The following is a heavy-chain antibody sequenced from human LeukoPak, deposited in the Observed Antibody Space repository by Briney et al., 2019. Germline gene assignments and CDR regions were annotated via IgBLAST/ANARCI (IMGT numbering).Heavy chain of an antibody. CDR1: GLTVSSNY. CDR2: ISGSGGST. J-gene: IGHJ6*02. D-gene: IGHD5/OR15-5a*01. V-gene: IGHV3-23*01. Sequence: GGSLRLSCAASGLTVSSNYMSWVRQAPGKGLEWVSAISGSGGSTYYADSVKGRFTISRDNSKNTLYLQMNSLRAEDTAVYYCAKDLYAYYYYGMDVWGQGTTVTVSS. CDR3: AKDLYAYYYYGMDV.